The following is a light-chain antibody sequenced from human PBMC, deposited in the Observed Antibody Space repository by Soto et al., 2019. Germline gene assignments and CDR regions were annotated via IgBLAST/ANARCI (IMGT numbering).Light chain of an antibody. Sequence: QSVLTQPASVSGSPGQSITISCTGTSSDVGSYNLVSWYQQHPGKAPKLMIYEGSKRPSGVSNRFSGSKSGNTASLTISGLQAEDEVDYYCCSYAGSSTYVFGTGTKV. CDR1: SSDVGSYNL. J-gene: IGLJ1*01. CDR2: EGS. CDR3: CSYAGSSTYV. V-gene: IGLV2-23*01.